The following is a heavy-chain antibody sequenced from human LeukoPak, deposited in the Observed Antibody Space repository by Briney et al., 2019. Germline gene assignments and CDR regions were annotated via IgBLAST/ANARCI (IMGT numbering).Heavy chain of an antibody. CDR1: GGSISSYS. CDR2: IYYSGST. CDR3: ATRRDGYNPFDY. Sequence: SGTLSLTCTVSGGSISSYSWSWIRQPPGKGLEWIGYIYYSGSTNYNPSLKSRVTISVDTSKNQFSLKLSSVTAADTAVYYCATRRDGYNPFDYWGQGTLVTVSS. D-gene: IGHD5-12*01. J-gene: IGHJ4*02. V-gene: IGHV4-59*08.